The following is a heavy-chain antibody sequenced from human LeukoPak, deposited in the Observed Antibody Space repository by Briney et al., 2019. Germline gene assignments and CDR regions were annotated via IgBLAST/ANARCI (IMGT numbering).Heavy chain of an antibody. J-gene: IGHJ6*03. CDR2: IYYSGNT. CDR1: GASIASGTSY. Sequence: SETLSLTCTVSGASIASGTSYWDWIRQPPGKELEWIGSIYYSGNTYYKSSLKSRLTISVDMSKNQFSLRLTSVTAADTAVYYCARRGRAVADRNYFYFMDVWGKGTALTISS. CDR3: ARRGRAVADRNYFYFMDV. V-gene: IGHV4-39*01. D-gene: IGHD6-19*01.